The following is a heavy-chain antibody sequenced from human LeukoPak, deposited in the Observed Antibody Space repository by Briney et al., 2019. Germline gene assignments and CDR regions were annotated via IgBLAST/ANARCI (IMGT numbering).Heavy chain of an antibody. CDR3: AKAGSVAVAGRGFDY. D-gene: IGHD6-19*01. Sequence: GGSLRLSCAASGFTFSSYAMSWVRQAPGKGLEWVSAISGSGGSTYYADSVKGRFTISRDNSKNTLYLQMNSLRAEDTAVYYCAKAGSVAVAGRGFDYWGQGALVTVSS. CDR2: ISGSGGST. V-gene: IGHV3-23*01. CDR1: GFTFSSYA. J-gene: IGHJ4*02.